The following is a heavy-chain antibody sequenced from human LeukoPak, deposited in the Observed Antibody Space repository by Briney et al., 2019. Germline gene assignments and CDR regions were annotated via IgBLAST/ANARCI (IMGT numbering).Heavy chain of an antibody. CDR2: IYYGGST. D-gene: IGHD3-10*01. CDR1: GGSVNNYY. Sequence: SETLSLTCTVSGGSVNNYYWNWIRQPPGKGLDWIGYIYYGGSTNYNPSLKSRVTISVDTSKNQFSLKLSSVTAADTAVYYCAGGTIGSYTYWGQGTLVTVSS. V-gene: IGHV4-59*02. CDR3: AGGTIGSYTY. J-gene: IGHJ4*02.